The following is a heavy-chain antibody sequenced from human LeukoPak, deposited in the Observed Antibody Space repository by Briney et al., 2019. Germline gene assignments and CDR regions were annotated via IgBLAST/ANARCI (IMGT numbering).Heavy chain of an antibody. CDR2: IHHRAGA. V-gene: IGHV4-34*01. Sequence: SETLSLTCAVYGGSFTDYWSWMRPLPGKGLEWIGEIHHRAGANYNPSLWGRVTISADTSKNQFSLHLTSVTAADTATFYCARGPVRDDGLTGISYYFGLDVWGHGTTVTVFS. J-gene: IGHJ6*02. CDR1: GGSFTDY. D-gene: IGHD2-21*02. CDR3: ARGPVRDDGLTGISYYFGLDV.